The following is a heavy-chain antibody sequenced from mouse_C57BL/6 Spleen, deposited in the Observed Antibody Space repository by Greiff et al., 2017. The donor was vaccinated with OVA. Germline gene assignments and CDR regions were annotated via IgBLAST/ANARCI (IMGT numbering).Heavy chain of an antibody. D-gene: IGHD2-1*01. J-gene: IGHJ1*03. Sequence: DVHLVESEGGLVQPGSSMQLSCTASGFTFSDYYMAWVRQVPEKGLEWVANINYDGSSTYYLDSLKSRFIISRDNAKNILYLQMSSLKSEDTATYYCARRGGPNYGKGDWYFDVWGTGTTVTVSS. CDR3: ARRGGPNYGKGDWYFDV. V-gene: IGHV5-16*01. CDR1: GFTFSDYY. CDR2: INYDGSST.